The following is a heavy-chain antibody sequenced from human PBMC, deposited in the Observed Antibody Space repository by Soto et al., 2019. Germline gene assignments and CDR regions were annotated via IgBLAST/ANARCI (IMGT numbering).Heavy chain of an antibody. CDR1: GGSISSGDYY. CDR2: IYYSGST. D-gene: IGHD2-2*01. Sequence: QVQLQESGPGLVKPSQTLSLTCTVSGGSISSGDYYWSWIRQPPGKGLEWVGYIYYSGSTYYNPAPKSRVTLSVDTSTNQFSLKLSSVTAADTAVYYCARENVVVPAASSIPYYYYYYGMDVWGQGTTVTVSS. CDR3: ARENVVVPAASSIPYYYYYYGMDV. V-gene: IGHV4-30-4*01. J-gene: IGHJ6*02.